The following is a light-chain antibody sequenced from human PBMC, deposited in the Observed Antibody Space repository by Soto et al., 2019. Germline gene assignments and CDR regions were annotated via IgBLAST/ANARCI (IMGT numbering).Light chain of an antibody. CDR1: QSISSW. V-gene: IGKV1-5*03. J-gene: IGKJ4*01. CDR3: QQYNSYPS. CDR2: KAS. Sequence: DIQMTQSPSTLSASVGDRVTITCRASQSISSWLAWCQQKPGKAPKLLIYKASSLESGVPSRLSGSGSGTKFTLTISNLQPDDFATYYCQQYNSYPSFGGGTKVEIK.